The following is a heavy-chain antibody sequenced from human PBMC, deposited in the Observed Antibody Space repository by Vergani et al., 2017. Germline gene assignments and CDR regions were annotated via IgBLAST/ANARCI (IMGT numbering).Heavy chain of an antibody. CDR3: AREGVYDYVWGSYRLRGGYYFDY. CDR2: INAGNGNT. V-gene: IGHV1-3*01. Sequence: QVQLVQSGAEVKQPGASVKVSCKASGYTFTSYAMHWVRQAPGQRLEWMGWINAGNGNTKYSQKFQGRVTITRDTSASTAYMELSSLRSEDTAVYYCAREGVYDYVWGSYRLRGGYYFDYWGQGTLVTVSS. J-gene: IGHJ4*02. CDR1: GYTFTSYA. D-gene: IGHD3-16*02.